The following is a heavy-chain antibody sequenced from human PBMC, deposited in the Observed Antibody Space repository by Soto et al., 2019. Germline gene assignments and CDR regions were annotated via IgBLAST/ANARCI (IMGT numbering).Heavy chain of an antibody. V-gene: IGHV1-8*01. CDR1: GYTFTRYD. CDR2: MNPNSGNT. J-gene: IGHJ5*01. CDR3: ARERNWFDS. Sequence: ASVKVSCKASGYTFTRYDINWVRQAAGQGLEWMGWMNPNSGNTVYAQRFQGRVTMTRNTSISTAYMELSSLRSEDTAVYYCARERNWFDSWGQGTLVTVSS.